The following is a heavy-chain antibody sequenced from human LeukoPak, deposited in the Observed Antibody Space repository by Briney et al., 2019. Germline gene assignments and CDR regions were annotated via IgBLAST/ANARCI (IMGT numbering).Heavy chain of an antibody. CDR2: ISWNSGSI. CDR1: GFTFDDYA. V-gene: IGHV3-9*03. CDR3: AKEYCSGGSCYRGAFDI. D-gene: IGHD2-15*01. Sequence: GGCLRLSCAASGFTFDDYAMHWGRQAPGKGLEWVSGISWNSGSIGYADSVKGRFTISRDNAKNSLYLQMNSLRAEDMALYYCAKEYCSGGSCYRGAFDIWGQGTMVTVSS. J-gene: IGHJ3*02.